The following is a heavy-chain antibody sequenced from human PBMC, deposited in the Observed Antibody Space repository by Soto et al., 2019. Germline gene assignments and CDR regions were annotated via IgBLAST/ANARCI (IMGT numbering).Heavy chain of an antibody. D-gene: IGHD4-4*01. CDR2: ISYDGSNK. J-gene: IGHJ4*02. V-gene: IGHV3-30-3*01. Sequence: QVQLVESGGGVGQPGRSLRLSCAASGFTFSNYAMHWVRQAPGKGLEWVAVISYDGSNKYYADSVKGRFTISRDNSKNTVYLQMNRLRDEDTAVYYCARVQSHSSSPYFDYWGQGTLVTVSS. CDR3: ARVQSHSSSPYFDY. CDR1: GFTFSNYA.